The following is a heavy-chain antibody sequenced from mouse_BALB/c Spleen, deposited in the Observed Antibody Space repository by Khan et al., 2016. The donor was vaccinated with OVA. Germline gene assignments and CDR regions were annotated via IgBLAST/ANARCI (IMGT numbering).Heavy chain of an antibody. CDR3: ARSASYRFFDV. D-gene: IGHD6-1*01. J-gene: IGHJ1*01. V-gene: IGHV9-3-1*01. CDR2: INTYTGEP. Sequence: QIQLVQSGPELKKPGETVKISCKASGYTFTNYGMNRVKQAPGKGLKWMGWINTYTGEPTYADDFKGRFAFSLETSANTAYLQINNLKNEDTATYFCARSASYRFFDVWGAGTTVTVSS. CDR1: GYTFTNYG.